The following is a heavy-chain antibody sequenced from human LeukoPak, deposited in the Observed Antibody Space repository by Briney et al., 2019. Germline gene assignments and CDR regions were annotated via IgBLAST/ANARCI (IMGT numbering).Heavy chain of an antibody. CDR3: ANAPRGGYDFVDY. Sequence: ASVKLFCKASGYTFTGYYMHCVGQAPGQGLEWMGWINPNSGGTNYAQKFQGRVTMTRDTSISTAYMELSRLRSDDTAVYYCANAPRGGYDFVDYWGQGTLVTVSS. J-gene: IGHJ4*02. D-gene: IGHD5-12*01. CDR2: INPNSGGT. V-gene: IGHV1-2*02. CDR1: GYTFTGYY.